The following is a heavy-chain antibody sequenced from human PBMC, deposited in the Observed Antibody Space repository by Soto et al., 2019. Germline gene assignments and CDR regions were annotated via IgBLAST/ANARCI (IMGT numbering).Heavy chain of an antibody. CDR1: GGAVSNKTYY. CDR2: VYYSGTT. V-gene: IGHV4-61*01. J-gene: IGHJ4*02. D-gene: IGHD4-17*01. Sequence: SETLSLTCSVSGGAVSNKTYYWSWIRQPPGKRLEWIGYVYYSGTTNYNPSLKSRVTISVDLSKNQFSLRLSSVTTADTALYYCARTTAVPNTLRSRYFFDYWGQGTRVTVSS. CDR3: ARTTAVPNTLRSRYFFDY.